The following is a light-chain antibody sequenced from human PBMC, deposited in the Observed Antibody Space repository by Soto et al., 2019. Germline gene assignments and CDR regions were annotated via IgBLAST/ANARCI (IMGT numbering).Light chain of an antibody. V-gene: IGKV3-15*01. J-gene: IGKJ1*01. CDR1: QSVSSK. CDR2: GAS. Sequence: EIVLTQSPGTLSVSPGERATLSCRASQSVSSKLAWYQQKPGQAPRLLFYGASTGATGIPARFSGSGSETEFTLSISSLQSEDFGVYYCQQYNNWSGTFGQGTKVEIK. CDR3: QQYNNWSGT.